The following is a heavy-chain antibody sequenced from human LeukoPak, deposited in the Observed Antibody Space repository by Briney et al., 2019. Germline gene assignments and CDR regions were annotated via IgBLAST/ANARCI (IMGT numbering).Heavy chain of an antibody. Sequence: SETLSLTCNVSGGSISRYYWAWIRQPPGMGLESIGKIHNGGNAYYTPSLKSRVTLSMDASRNQVSLRLSSGTAADTAVYYCASGYSTTLDFWGQGTLVTVSS. CDR3: ASGYSTTLDF. CDR2: IHNGGNA. CDR1: GGSISRYY. J-gene: IGHJ4*02. V-gene: IGHV4-59*04. D-gene: IGHD6-13*01.